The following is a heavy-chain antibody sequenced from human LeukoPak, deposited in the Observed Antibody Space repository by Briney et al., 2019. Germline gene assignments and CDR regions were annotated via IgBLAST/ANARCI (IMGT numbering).Heavy chain of an antibody. CDR1: GGSFSGDH. D-gene: IGHD2-2*01. J-gene: IGHJ4*02. CDR2: INHSGST. V-gene: IGHV4-34*01. CDR3: ARSYAHDY. Sequence: PSETLSLTCAVYGGSFSGDHWSWIRQSPGKGLEWIGEINHSGSTNYNPSLKSRVTISVDTSRNQFSLKLSSVTAADTAVYYCARSYAHDYWGQGTLVTVSS.